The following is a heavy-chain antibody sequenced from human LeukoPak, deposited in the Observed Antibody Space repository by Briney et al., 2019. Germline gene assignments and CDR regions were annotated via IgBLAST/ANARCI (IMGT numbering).Heavy chain of an antibody. CDR3: AREANYCGSGSYFEGTFDY. V-gene: IGHV4-59*11. CDR2: IYHNGLT. Sequence: SETLSLTCTVSGVSISTHYWSWIRQSPGKGLEWIGYIYHNGLTNYNPSLKSRVTISIDTSKNEFSLKLTSVIAADTAVYYCAREANYCGSGSYFEGTFDYWGQGPLVTVSS. D-gene: IGHD3-10*01. J-gene: IGHJ4*02. CDR1: GVSISTHY.